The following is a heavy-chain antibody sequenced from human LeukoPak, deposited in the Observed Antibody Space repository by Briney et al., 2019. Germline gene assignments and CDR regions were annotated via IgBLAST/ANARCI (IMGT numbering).Heavy chain of an antibody. Sequence: GGSLRLSCAASGFTFSNAWMSWVRQAPGKGLEWVGRIKSKTDGGTTDYAAPVKGRFTISRDDSKNTLYLQMNSLKTEDTAVYYCTTDLMLHYGDYSDYWGQGTLVTVSS. CDR3: TTDLMLHYGDYSDY. J-gene: IGHJ4*02. D-gene: IGHD4-17*01. CDR2: IKSKTDGGTT. V-gene: IGHV3-15*01. CDR1: GFTFSNAW.